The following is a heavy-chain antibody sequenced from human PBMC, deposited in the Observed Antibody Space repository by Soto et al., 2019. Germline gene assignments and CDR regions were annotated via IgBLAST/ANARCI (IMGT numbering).Heavy chain of an antibody. CDR3: ARDGALYGSAAFDI. D-gene: IGHD2-15*01. CDR2: IYYSGST. J-gene: IGHJ3*02. Sequence: PSETLSLTCTVSGGSVSSGSYYWSWIRQPPGKGLEWIGYIYYSGSTNYNPSLKSRVTISVDTSKNQFSLKLSSVTAADTAVYYCARDGALYGSAAFDIWGQGAMVTVSS. CDR1: GGSVSSGSYY. V-gene: IGHV4-61*01.